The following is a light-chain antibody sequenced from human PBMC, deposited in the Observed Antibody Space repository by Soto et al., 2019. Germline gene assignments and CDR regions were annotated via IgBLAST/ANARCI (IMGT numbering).Light chain of an antibody. CDR1: QSVSSSY. CDR2: GAS. V-gene: IGKV3-20*01. CDR3: LVYGSSGLS. J-gene: IGKJ4*01. Sequence: EIVLTQSPGTLSLSPGERATLSCRASQSVSSSYLAWYQQNPGQAPRLLIYGASRRATGIPDRFSGSGSGTGFNLTISGLEPEDCAVYYCLVYGSSGLSCDGGIKVEIK.